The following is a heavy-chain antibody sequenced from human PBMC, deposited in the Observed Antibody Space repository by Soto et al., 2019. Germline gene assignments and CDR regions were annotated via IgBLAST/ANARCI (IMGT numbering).Heavy chain of an antibody. CDR2: IYYSGST. Sequence: SETLSLTCTVSGGSISSYYWSWIRQPPGKGLEWIGYIYYSGSTNYNPSLKSRVTISVDTSKNQFSLKLSSVTAADMAVYYCARDTAYYDILTGYYLSAFDIWGQGTMVTVSS. J-gene: IGHJ3*02. CDR1: GGSISSYY. V-gene: IGHV4-59*01. CDR3: ARDTAYYDILTGYYLSAFDI. D-gene: IGHD3-9*01.